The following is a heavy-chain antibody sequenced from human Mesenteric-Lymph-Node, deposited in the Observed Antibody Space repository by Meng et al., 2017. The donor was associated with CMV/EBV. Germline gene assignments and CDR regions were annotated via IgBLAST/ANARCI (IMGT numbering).Heavy chain of an antibody. J-gene: IGHJ6*02. CDR1: GFTFSSYW. CDR2: IKSDGSST. Sequence: GESLKISCAASGFTFSSYWMHWVRQVPGKGLVWVSRIKSDGSSTSYADSVKGRFTISRDNAKNTLYLQMNSLRVEDTAVYYCAGVDVDVWGQGTTVTVSS. V-gene: IGHV3-74*01. CDR3: AGVDVDV. D-gene: IGHD2-8*01.